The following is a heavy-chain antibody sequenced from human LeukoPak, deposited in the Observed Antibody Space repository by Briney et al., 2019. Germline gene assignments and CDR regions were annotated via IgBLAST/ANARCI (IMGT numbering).Heavy chain of an antibody. CDR2: LIPIFGTA. CDR3: ARQTTMVRGVFDAFDI. V-gene: IGHV1-69*06. CDR1: RGTFSSYA. Sequence: SVKGSCKASRGTFSSYAISWVRQARGQGLEWMGGLIPIFGTANYAQKFQGRVTITADKSTSTAYMELSSLRSEDTAVYYCARQTTMVRGVFDAFDIWGQGTMVTVSS. J-gene: IGHJ3*02. D-gene: IGHD3-10*01.